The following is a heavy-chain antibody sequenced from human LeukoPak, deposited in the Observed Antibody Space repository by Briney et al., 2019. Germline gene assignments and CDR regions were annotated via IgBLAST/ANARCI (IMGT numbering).Heavy chain of an antibody. CDR3: ARMVVAATRMWDYYGMDV. V-gene: IGHV4-59*01. Sequence: SETLSLTCAVYGGSFSGYYWSWIRQPPGKGLEWIGYIYYSGSTNYNPSLKSRVTISVDTSKNQFSLKLSSVTAADTAVYYCARMVVAATRMWDYYGMDVWGQGTTVTVSS. CDR1: GGSFSGYY. J-gene: IGHJ6*02. D-gene: IGHD2-15*01. CDR2: IYYSGST.